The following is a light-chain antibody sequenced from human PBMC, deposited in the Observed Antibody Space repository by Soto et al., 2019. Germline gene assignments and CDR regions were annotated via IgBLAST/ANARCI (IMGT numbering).Light chain of an antibody. CDR1: SSNVGSYDL. V-gene: IGLV2-23*02. J-gene: IGLJ2*01. CDR2: DVT. Sequence: QSALTQPASVSGSPGQSITISCTGTSSNVGSYDLVSWYQQHPGKAPKLLIYDVTKRPSGVPDRFSGSKSGNTASLTISGLQPEDEADYYCCSYAGYYSLVFGGGTKVTVL. CDR3: CSYAGYYSLV.